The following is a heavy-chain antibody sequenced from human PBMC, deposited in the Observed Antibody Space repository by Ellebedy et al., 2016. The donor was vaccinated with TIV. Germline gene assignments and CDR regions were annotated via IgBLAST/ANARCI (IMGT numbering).Heavy chain of an antibody. V-gene: IGHV3-11*01. J-gene: IGHJ6*02. D-gene: IGHD6-19*01. CDR1: GFSSSDYY. CDR3: ARISSGRSFYGMDV. CDR2: ISDSGSMI. Sequence: GESLKISXASSGFSSSDYYMSWIRQAPGKGLEWVSYISDSGSMIHYADSVKGRFTISRDNSKNSLYLQMNNLRAEDTAVYCCARISSGRSFYGMDVWGQGTTVTVSS.